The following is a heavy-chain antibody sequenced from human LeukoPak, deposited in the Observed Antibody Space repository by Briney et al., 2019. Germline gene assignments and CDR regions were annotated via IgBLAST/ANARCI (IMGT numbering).Heavy chain of an antibody. CDR1: GVSVSTYY. V-gene: IGHV4-4*07. CDR2: VYISGRT. J-gene: IGHJ6*02. D-gene: IGHD6-13*01. Sequence: SETLSLTCSVSGVSVSTYYWSWIRQPAGKGLEWIGRVYISGRTNYNPSLASRVTVSLDTSKNQFSLTLRSVTAADTAVYYCARERAAGPYYYYGMDVWGQGTTVTVSS. CDR3: ARERAAGPYYYYGMDV.